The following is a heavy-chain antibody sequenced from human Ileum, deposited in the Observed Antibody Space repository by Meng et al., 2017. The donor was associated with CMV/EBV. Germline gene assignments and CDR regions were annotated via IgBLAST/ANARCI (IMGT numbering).Heavy chain of an antibody. J-gene: IGHJ5*01. V-gene: IGHV4-39*07. D-gene: IGHD2-8*02. CDR2: VSYTGDT. Sequence: GSLDSSTYYWGWIRQPPGKGLEWIGSVSYTGDTDYNASLRSRVTMSVDTSQSQFFLKVNSVTAADTAVYSCVRILNTGINGRGWFDLWGQGVLVTVSS. CDR1: GSLDSSTYY. CDR3: VRILNTGINGRGWFDL.